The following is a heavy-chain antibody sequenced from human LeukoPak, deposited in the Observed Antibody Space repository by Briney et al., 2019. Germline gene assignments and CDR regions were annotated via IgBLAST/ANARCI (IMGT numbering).Heavy chain of an antibody. CDR3: ARAQYSSGWYSARRGAFDI. V-gene: IGHV3-13*01. Sequence: GGSLRLSCAASGFTFSSYDMHWVRQATGKGLEWVSAIGTAGDTYYPGSVKGRFTISRENAKNSLYLQMNSLRAGDTAVYYCARAQYSSGWYSARRGAFDIWGQGTMVTVSS. D-gene: IGHD6-19*01. J-gene: IGHJ3*02. CDR1: GFTFSSYD. CDR2: IGTAGDT.